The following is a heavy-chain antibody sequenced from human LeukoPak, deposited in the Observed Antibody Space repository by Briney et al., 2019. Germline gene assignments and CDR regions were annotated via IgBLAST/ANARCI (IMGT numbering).Heavy chain of an antibody. D-gene: IGHD6-13*01. V-gene: IGHV3-33*01. Sequence: GRSLRLSCAASGFTFSSYGMHWVRQAPGKGLEWVAVIWYDGSNKYYADSVKGRFTISRDNSKNTLYLQMNSLRADDTAVYYCARDNVAAAGYYYYYGMDVWGKGTTVTVSS. CDR2: IWYDGSNK. J-gene: IGHJ6*04. CDR3: ARDNVAAAGYYYYYGMDV. CDR1: GFTFSSYG.